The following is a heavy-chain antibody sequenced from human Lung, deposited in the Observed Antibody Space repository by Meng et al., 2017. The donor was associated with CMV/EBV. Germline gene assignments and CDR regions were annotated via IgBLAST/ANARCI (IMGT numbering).Heavy chain of an antibody. V-gene: IGHV4-61*02. CDR1: VGPVGGVRGY. CDR2: IYNSGNS. CDR3: ASSLATITFSVDY. Sequence: HLQGWSPGLLNPPHPRALTSMVCVGPVGGVRGYGSWIRHPAGKGLEWSGRIYNSGNSNYNPSRKSRVTIAVDTSKYQFSLKLSSVTAADTSVYYCASSLATITFSVDYWGQGTLVTVSS. J-gene: IGHJ4*02. D-gene: IGHD5-12*01.